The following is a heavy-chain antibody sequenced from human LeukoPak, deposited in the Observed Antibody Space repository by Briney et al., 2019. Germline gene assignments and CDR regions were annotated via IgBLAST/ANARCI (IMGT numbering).Heavy chain of an antibody. CDR2: IIPIFGTA. J-gene: IGHJ3*02. V-gene: IGHV1-69*13. CDR1: GGTFSSYA. D-gene: IGHD3-22*01. Sequence: SVKVSCKASGGTFSSYAISWVRQAPGQGLEWMGGIIPIFGTANYAQKFQGRVTITADESTSTAYMELSSLRSEDTAVYYCASRPYYYDSSGYLYAFDIWGQGTMVTVSS. CDR3: ASRPYYYDSSGYLYAFDI.